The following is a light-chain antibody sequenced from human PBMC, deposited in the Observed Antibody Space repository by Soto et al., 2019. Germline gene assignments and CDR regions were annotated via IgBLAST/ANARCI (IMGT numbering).Light chain of an antibody. V-gene: IGLV1-40*01. CDR3: QSNDNGLSGSDV. J-gene: IGLJ1*01. CDR1: SSNIGAGYD. CDR2: GDS. Sequence: QSVLTQPASVSGAPGQRVTISCTGSSSNIGAGYDVNWYQQLPETAPKLLIFGDSNRPSGVPDRFSGSKSGTSASLVINGLQADDEADYYCQSNDNGLSGSDVFGTGTKVTVL.